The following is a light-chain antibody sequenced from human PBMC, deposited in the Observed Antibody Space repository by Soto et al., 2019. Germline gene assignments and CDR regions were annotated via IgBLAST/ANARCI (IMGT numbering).Light chain of an antibody. CDR1: QGISINY. CDR2: GAS. CDR3: QQSYCSLWT. J-gene: IGKJ1*01. V-gene: IGKV3-20*01. Sequence: EIVLSQSPGTLSLSPGERATLSRRASQGISINYLAWYQQKPGQAPRLLFYGASNWAIGIPDRFRGSGSGTDFTLTISRLQREDLATYYCQQSYCSLWTFGQGTKVDIK.